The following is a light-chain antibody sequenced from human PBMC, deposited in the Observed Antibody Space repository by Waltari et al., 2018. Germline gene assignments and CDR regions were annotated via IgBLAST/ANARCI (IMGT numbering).Light chain of an antibody. CDR2: EVN. CDR1: SSDVGAYDY. V-gene: IGLV2-8*01. J-gene: IGLJ2*01. CDR3: SSYAGTDNFVV. Sequence: QSALTQPPSASGSPGQSVTISCTGTSSDVGAYDYVSWYQPHPDKAPKLIIFEVNKWPSWGPYRFSGSKSGNTASLTVSGLQAEDEADYYCSSYAGTDNFVVFGGGTKLTVL.